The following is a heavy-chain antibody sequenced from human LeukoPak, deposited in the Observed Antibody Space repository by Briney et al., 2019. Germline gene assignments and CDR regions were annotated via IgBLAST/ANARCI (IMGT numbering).Heavy chain of an antibody. Sequence: PSETLSLTCAVYGGSFSGYYWSWIRQPPGKGLEWIGEINHSGSTNYNPSLKSRVTISVDTSKNQFSLKLSSVTAADTAVYYCARQGVGNPQMRLGIRSPFDYWGQGTLVTVSS. D-gene: IGHD7-27*01. CDR2: INHSGST. CDR3: ARQGVGNPQMRLGIRSPFDY. CDR1: GGSFSGYY. V-gene: IGHV4-34*01. J-gene: IGHJ4*02.